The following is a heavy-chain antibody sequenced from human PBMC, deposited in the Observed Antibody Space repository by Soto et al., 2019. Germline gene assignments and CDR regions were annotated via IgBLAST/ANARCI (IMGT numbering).Heavy chain of an antibody. V-gene: IGHV1-18*04. CDR3: ARDSYPLAYFFDY. CDR1: VSTFINHG. Sequence: QVQLVQSGGEVKKPGASVKVSCKASVSTFINHGISWVRQAPGQGLEWMGWINGHNGKTNYAQKFQGRVTMTTDTSTSTAFMELRSLRSDDTAVYYCARDSYPLAYFFDYWGQGTLVSVSS. CDR2: INGHNGKT. J-gene: IGHJ4*02.